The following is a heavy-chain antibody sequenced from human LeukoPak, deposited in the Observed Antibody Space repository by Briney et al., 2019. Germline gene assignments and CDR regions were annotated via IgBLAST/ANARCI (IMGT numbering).Heavy chain of an antibody. CDR2: MYTSGST. J-gene: IGHJ4*02. CDR3: ARANYIAVAGYFDY. Sequence: SQTLSLTCTVSGGSISGGTYYWSWIRQPAGKGLEWIGRMYTSGSTNYNPSLKSRVTISVDTSKNQFSLKLRSVTAADTAVYYCARANYIAVAGYFDYWGQGTLVTVSS. D-gene: IGHD6-19*01. V-gene: IGHV4-61*02. CDR1: GGSISGGTYY.